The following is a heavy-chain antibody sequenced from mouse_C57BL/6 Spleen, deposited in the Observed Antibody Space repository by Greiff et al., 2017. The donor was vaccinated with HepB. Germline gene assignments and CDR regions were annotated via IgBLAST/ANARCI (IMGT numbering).Heavy chain of an antibody. Sequence: QVQLKQSGAELARPGASVKMSCKASGYTFTSYTMHWVKQRPGQGLEWIGYINPSSGYTKYNQKFKDKATLTADKSSSTAYMQLSSLTSEDSAVYYCARDYSNYVSYAMDYWGQGTSVTVSS. J-gene: IGHJ4*01. V-gene: IGHV1-4*01. CDR1: GYTFTSYT. CDR3: ARDYSNYVSYAMDY. D-gene: IGHD2-5*01. CDR2: INPSSGYT.